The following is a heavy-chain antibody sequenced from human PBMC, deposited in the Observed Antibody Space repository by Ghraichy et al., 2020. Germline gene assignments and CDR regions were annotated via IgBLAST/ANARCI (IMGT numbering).Heavy chain of an antibody. CDR2: IYTAGDT. CDR3: ARGVVAGTWTFDI. Sequence: GGSLRLSCVASGFTVSSNYMSWVRQAPGEGLEWVSLIYTAGDTTHADSVKGRFTISRDNSKNTLHLQMNSLRAEDTAVYYCARGVVAGTWTFDIWGQGTMVTV. V-gene: IGHV3-66*01. CDR1: GFTVSSNY. D-gene: IGHD6-19*01. J-gene: IGHJ3*02.